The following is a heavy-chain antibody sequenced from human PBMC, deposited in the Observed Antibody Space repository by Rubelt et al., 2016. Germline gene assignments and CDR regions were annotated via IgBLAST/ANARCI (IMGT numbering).Heavy chain of an antibody. Sequence: EVQLVESGGDLVQPGGSLRLSCAASGFTFSTYGMNWVRQAPGKGLEWVSYISSSGSTIYYADSVKGRFTISRDNAYNSLYLQMDNLGPEDTAVYYCARVGSFSSSWYWFDYWGQGTLVTVSS. J-gene: IGHJ4*02. V-gene: IGHV3-48*04. CDR1: GFTFSTYG. D-gene: IGHD6-13*01. CDR2: ISSSGSTI. CDR3: ARVGSFSSSWYWFDY.